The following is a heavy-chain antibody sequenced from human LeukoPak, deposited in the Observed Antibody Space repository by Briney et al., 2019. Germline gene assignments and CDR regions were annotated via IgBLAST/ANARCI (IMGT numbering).Heavy chain of an antibody. Sequence: GGSLRLSCAGSGFNFIDNSMHWVRQTPGRGLEWVSSISSSKTYIYYRDSVKGRFTISRDNAKNSLFLQMNSLRVEDTAVYFCARGYCSGTSCYMFDSWGQGTRVIVSS. CDR1: GFNFIDNS. J-gene: IGHJ4*02. V-gene: IGHV3-21*01. CDR2: ISSSKTYI. D-gene: IGHD2-2*01. CDR3: ARGYCSGTSCYMFDS.